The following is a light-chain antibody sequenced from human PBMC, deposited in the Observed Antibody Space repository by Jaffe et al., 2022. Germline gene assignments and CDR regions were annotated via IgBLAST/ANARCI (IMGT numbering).Light chain of an antibody. CDR1: QSISAY. CDR2: DAS. CDR3: QQRSIWPPRYT. J-gene: IGKJ2*01. Sequence: EVVLTQSPATLSLSPGERATLSCRASQSISAYLAWYQQKPGQAPRLLIFDASNRATGIPARFSGSGSGTDFTLTISSLEPEDFAVYYCQQRSIWPPRYTFGQGTKLEIK. V-gene: IGKV3-11*01.